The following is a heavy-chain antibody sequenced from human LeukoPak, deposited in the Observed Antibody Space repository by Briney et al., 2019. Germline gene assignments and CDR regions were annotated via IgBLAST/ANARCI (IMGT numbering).Heavy chain of an antibody. CDR3: AKSDYYDESGHPSSFEY. J-gene: IGHJ4*02. D-gene: IGHD3-16*01. CDR2: VSGSGDTT. CDR1: GFPFSSYA. Sequence: EGSLRLSCAASGFPFSSYAMSWVRQPPGKGLEWVSGVSGSGDTTYYAASVKGRFTISRDNSKNTLYLQMDSLRAEDAAIYYCAKSDYYDESGHPSSFEYWGQGTLVTVSS. V-gene: IGHV3-23*01.